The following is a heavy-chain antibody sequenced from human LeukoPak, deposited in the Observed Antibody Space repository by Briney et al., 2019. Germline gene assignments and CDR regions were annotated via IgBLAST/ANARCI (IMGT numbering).Heavy chain of an antibody. J-gene: IGHJ4*02. D-gene: IGHD6-13*01. CDR1: GFAFRRIA. V-gene: IGHV3-23*01. Sequence: TGGSLRLSCAASGFAFRRIAMSWVRQAPGKVLKWVSAITAGGISTYYADSVKGRFTISRDNSKNTLLLQMNSLRAEDTAIYYCAKLVSAAAGTGNFDYWGQGALVTVSS. CDR3: AKLVSAAAGTGNFDY. CDR2: ITAGGIST.